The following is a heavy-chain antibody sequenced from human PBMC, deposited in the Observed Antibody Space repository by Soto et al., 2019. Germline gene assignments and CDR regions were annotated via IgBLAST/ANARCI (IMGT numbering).Heavy chain of an antibody. D-gene: IGHD2-2*01. CDR2: ISGSGGST. Sequence: WGSLRLSCAASGFTFSSYAMSWVRQAPGKGLEWVSAISGSGGSTYYADSVKGRFTISRDNSKNTLYLQMNSLRAEDTAVYYSAKDRDVVPWPLGLDWGQGTLVTVSS. CDR3: AKDRDVVPWPLGLD. J-gene: IGHJ4*02. CDR1: GFTFSSYA. V-gene: IGHV3-23*01.